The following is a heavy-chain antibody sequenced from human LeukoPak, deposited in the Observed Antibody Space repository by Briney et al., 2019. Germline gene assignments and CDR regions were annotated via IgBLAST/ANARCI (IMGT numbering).Heavy chain of an antibody. D-gene: IGHD5-18*01. CDR2: IRSKANSYAT. CDR3: TRQNVDTAASFDY. CDR1: GFTFSGSA. J-gene: IGHJ4*02. V-gene: IGHV3-73*01. Sequence: GGSLRLSCAASGFTFSGSAMHWVRQASGKGLEWVGRIRSKANSYATAYAASVKGRFTISRDDSKNTAYLQMNSLKTEDTAVYYCTRQNVDTAASFDYWGQGTLVTVSS.